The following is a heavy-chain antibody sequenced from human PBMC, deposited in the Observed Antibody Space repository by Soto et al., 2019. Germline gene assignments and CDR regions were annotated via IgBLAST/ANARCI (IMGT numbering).Heavy chain of an antibody. D-gene: IGHD3-3*01. CDR1: GFIFSDSA. CDR2: IRRKGNNYET. CDR3: TREMDVWCGYPRYYLGY. J-gene: IGHJ4*02. Sequence: EVQLVESGGGLVQPGGSLKLSCAASGFIFSDSALHWVRQASGKGLEWVGRIRRKGNNYETTDAGSVECRFAISRDDSEYTTYLEMNSQKTEDTAIYYCTREMDVWCGYPRYYLGYWGEGTLGSVCS. V-gene: IGHV3-73*02.